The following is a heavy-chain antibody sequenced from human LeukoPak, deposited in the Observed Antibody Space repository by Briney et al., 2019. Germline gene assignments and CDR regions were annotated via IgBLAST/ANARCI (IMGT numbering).Heavy chain of an antibody. CDR1: GGSISNYY. V-gene: IGHV4-4*07. D-gene: IGHD6-13*01. J-gene: IGHJ5*02. Sequence: SETLSVTCTVPGGSISNYYWSWIRQPAEKGLEWIGRIYTSGSTDYNPSLNSRVTISVEKSKNQFSLNLRSVTAADTAVYYCAGGAAVGTEWFDPWGQGTLVTVSS. CDR3: AGGAAVGTEWFDP. CDR2: IYTSGST.